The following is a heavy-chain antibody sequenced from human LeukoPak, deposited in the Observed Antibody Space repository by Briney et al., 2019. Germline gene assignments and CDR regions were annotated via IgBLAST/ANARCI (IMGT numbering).Heavy chain of an antibody. CDR2: ISSSGSTI. CDR1: GFTFSDY. Sequence: GGSLRLSCAASGFTFSDYMSWIRQAPGKGLEWVSYISSSGSTIYYADSVKGRFTISRDNAKNSLYLQMNSLRAEDTAVYYCARGGSGRFGFDYWGQGTLVTVSS. J-gene: IGHJ4*02. CDR3: ARGGSGRFGFDY. D-gene: IGHD6-19*01. V-gene: IGHV3-11*04.